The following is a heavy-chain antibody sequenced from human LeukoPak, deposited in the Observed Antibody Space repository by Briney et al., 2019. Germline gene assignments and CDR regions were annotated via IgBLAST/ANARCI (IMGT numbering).Heavy chain of an antibody. Sequence: SVKVSCKASGGTFSSYAISWVRQAPGQGLEWMGGIIPIFGTANYAQKFQGRVTITADKSTSTAYMELSSLRSEDTAVYYCARGAYSGYTYFDYWGQGTLVTVSS. CDR1: GGTFSSYA. V-gene: IGHV1-69*06. CDR3: ARGAYSGYTYFDY. D-gene: IGHD5-12*01. J-gene: IGHJ4*02. CDR2: IIPIFGTA.